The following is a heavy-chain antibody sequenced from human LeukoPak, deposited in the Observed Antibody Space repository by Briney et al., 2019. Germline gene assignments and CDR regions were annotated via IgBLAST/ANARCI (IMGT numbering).Heavy chain of an antibody. V-gene: IGHV1-2*02. CDR1: GFTFIIYG. D-gene: IGHD6-13*01. Sequence: VASVKVSCKTSGFTFIIYGINWVRQAPGQGLEWMGWINPNSGGTNYAQKFQGRVTMTRDTSISTAYMELSRLRSDDTAVYYCARAWEKQQLVIGYWGQGTLVTVSS. CDR2: INPNSGGT. CDR3: ARAWEKQQLVIGY. J-gene: IGHJ4*02.